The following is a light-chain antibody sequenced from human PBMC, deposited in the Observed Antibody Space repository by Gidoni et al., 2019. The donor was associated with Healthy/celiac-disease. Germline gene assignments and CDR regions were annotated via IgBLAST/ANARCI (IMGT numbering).Light chain of an antibody. V-gene: IGKV4-1*01. CDR3: QQYYSTPLT. CDR1: QSVLYRSNNKNY. Sequence: DIVMTQSPDSLAVSLGERATINCKSSQSVLYRSNNKNYLAWYKQKPGKPPKLLIYWASTRESGVPDRFSGSGSGTDFTLTISSLQAEDVAVYYCQQYYSTPLTFGGGTKVEIK. CDR2: WAS. J-gene: IGKJ4*01.